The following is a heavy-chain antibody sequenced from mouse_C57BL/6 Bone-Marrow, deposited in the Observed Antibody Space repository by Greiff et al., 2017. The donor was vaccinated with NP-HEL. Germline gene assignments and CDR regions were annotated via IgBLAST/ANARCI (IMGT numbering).Heavy chain of an antibody. CDR2: IYPGDGDT. CDR3: ARRGDGYYHYYAMDY. CDR1: GYAFSSSW. D-gene: IGHD2-3*01. Sequence: QVQLKQSGPELVKPGASVKISCKASGYAFSSSWMNWVKQRPGKGLEWIGRIYPGDGDTNYNGKFKGKATLTADKSSSTAYMQLSSLTSEDSAVYFCARRGDGYYHYYAMDYWGQGTSVTVSS. J-gene: IGHJ4*01. V-gene: IGHV1-82*01.